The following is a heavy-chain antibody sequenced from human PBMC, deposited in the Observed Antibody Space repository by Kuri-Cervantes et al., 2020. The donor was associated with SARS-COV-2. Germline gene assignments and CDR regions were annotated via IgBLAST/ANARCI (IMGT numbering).Heavy chain of an antibody. CDR3: AREGGSGSYYDHYYYYYYMDV. CDR1: GFTFSSYA. D-gene: IGHD3-10*01. CDR2: ISYDGSNK. Sequence: GGSLRLSCAASGFTFSSYAMHWVRQAPGKGLEWVAVISYDGSNKYYADSVKGRFTISRDNFKNTLYLQMNSLRAEDTAVYYCAREGGSGSYYDHYYYYYYMDVWGKGTTVTVSS. V-gene: IGHV3-30-3*01. J-gene: IGHJ6*03.